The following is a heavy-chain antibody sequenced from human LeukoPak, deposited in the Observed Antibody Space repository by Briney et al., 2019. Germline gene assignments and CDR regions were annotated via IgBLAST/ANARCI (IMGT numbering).Heavy chain of an antibody. CDR3: ARGGWGTAIDY. J-gene: IGHJ4*02. CDR1: GFTFSSYW. V-gene: IGHV3-74*01. Sequence: GGSLRFSCAASGFTFSSYWMHWVRQGPGKGLVWVSYISGDGSRTTYADSVKGRFTISRDNAKNTLDLQMNSLRAEDTAVYYCARGGWGTAIDYWAQGTLVTVSS. D-gene: IGHD1-7*01. CDR2: ISGDGSRT.